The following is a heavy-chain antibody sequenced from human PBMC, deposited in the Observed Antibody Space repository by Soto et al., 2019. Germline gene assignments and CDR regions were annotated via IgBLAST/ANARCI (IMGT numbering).Heavy chain of an antibody. CDR2: IYYSGST. CDR3: AREFLRSYYGMDV. J-gene: IGHJ6*02. CDR1: GGSISSGGYY. V-gene: IGHV4-31*03. Sequence: PSETLSLTCTVSGGSISSGGYYWSWIRQHPGKGLEWIGYIYYSGSTYYNPSLKSRVTISVDTSKNQFSLKLSSVTAADTAVYYCAREFLRSYYGMDVWGQGTTVTVSS.